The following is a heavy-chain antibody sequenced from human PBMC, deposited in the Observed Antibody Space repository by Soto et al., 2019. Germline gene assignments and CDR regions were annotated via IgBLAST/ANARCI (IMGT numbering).Heavy chain of an antibody. D-gene: IGHD6-19*01. J-gene: IGHJ3*02. V-gene: IGHV3-72*01. CDR3: ASEISGWAPDAFDI. CDR1: GFTFSGHY. CDR2: ARKKGNTYTT. Sequence: EVQLVESGGGLVHPGGSLRLSCAGSGFTFSGHYMNWVRQAPGKGLEWVGRARKKGNTYTTEYAASVEGRFTISRDDSKNSLYLQMNSLKTEDTALYYCASEISGWAPDAFDIWGQGTMVTVSS.